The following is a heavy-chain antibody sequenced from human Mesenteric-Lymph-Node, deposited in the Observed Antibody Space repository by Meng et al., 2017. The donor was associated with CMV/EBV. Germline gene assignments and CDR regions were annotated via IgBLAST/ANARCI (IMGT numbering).Heavy chain of an antibody. V-gene: IGHV3-30*02. CDR2: IRYDGGNK. J-gene: IGHJ4*02. Sequence: GGSLRLSCAASGFTFSSCGMHWVRQAPGKGLEWVAFIRYDGGNKYYLDSVKGRFTISRDNSNNMLYLQMSTLRAEDTATYYCARGLDYYDFWSAYYDYWGQGTLVTVSS. CDR1: GFTFSSCG. D-gene: IGHD3-3*01. CDR3: ARGLDYYDFWSAYYDY.